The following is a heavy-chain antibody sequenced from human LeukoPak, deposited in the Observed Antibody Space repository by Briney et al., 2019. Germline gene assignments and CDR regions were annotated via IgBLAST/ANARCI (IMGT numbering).Heavy chain of an antibody. Sequence: SGPTLVKPTQTLTLTCTFSGFSLSTSGVGVGWIRQPPGKALEWFALIYWDDDKRYSPSLKSRLTITKDTSKNQVVLTMTNMDPVDTATYYCAHRTVDYYDSSGYYYADPWGQGTLVTVSS. CDR3: AHRTVDYYDSSGYYYADP. CDR1: GFSLSTSGVG. V-gene: IGHV2-5*02. D-gene: IGHD3-22*01. J-gene: IGHJ5*02. CDR2: IYWDDDK.